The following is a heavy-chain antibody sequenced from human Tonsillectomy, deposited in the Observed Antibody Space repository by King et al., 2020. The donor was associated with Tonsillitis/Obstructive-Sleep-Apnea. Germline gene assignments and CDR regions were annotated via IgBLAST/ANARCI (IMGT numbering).Heavy chain of an antibody. CDR3: TQNGQYCSSTSCYHFDY. V-gene: IGHV3-15*07. J-gene: IGHJ4*02. CDR2: IKSKTDGGTT. CDR1: GFTFSNAW. Sequence: VQLVESGGGLVKPGGSLRLSCAASGFTFSNAWMNWVRQAPGKGLEWVGRIKSKTDGGTTDYAAPVKGRITISRDESKNTLYLQMNSLKTEDTAVYYCTQNGQYCSSTSCYHFDYWGQGTLVTVSS. D-gene: IGHD2-2*01.